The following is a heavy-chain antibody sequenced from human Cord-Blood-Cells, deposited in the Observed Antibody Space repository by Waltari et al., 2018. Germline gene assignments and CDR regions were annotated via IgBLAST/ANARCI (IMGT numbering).Heavy chain of an antibody. Sequence: QVQLQQWGAGLLKPSETLSLTCAVYGGSFSGYYWSWIRQPPGKGLEWIGEINHSGSTNNHPSLKRRVTISVDTSKNQFSLKLSSVTASDTAVYYCAANDDVDIVSSDAFDIWGQGTMVTVSS. CDR3: AANDDVDIVSSDAFDI. J-gene: IGHJ3*02. D-gene: IGHD5-12*01. V-gene: IGHV4-34*01. CDR2: INHSGST. CDR1: GGSFSGYY.